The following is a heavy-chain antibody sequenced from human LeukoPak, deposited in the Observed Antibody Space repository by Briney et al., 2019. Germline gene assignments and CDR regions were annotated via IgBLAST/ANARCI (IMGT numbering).Heavy chain of an antibody. D-gene: IGHD1-26*01. Sequence: PSETLSLTCAVSGGSISSGGYSWRCIRQPPGKGLEWIGYIYYSGSTNYNPSLKSRVTISVDTSKNQFSLKLSSVTAADTAVYYCARAYSGSYLLDYWGQGTLVTVSS. CDR3: ARAYSGSYLLDY. V-gene: IGHV4-61*08. J-gene: IGHJ4*02. CDR2: IYYSGST. CDR1: GGSISSGGYS.